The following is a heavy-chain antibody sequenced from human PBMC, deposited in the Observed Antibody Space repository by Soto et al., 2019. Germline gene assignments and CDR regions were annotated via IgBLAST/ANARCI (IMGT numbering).Heavy chain of an antibody. D-gene: IGHD1-26*01. Sequence: EVQLVESGGGLVQPGGSLRLSCAASGFTFSAHYMDWVRQAPGKGLEWVGRIKNKANSYTTEYAASVEGRFTISREDSQNSLNLQMNSLKTEVTAVYYCSRVSLVGPSGGRYFDYWGQGSQVAVSS. CDR2: IKNKANSYTT. CDR1: GFTFSAHY. J-gene: IGHJ4*02. V-gene: IGHV3-72*01. CDR3: SRVSLVGPSGGRYFDY.